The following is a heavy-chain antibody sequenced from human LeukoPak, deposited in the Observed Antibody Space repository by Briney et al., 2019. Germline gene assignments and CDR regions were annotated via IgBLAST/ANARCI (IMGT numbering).Heavy chain of an antibody. J-gene: IGHJ4*02. Sequence: SETLSLTCTVSGYSISSGYYWGWIRQPPGKGLVWIGSIYHSGSTYYNPSLKSRVTISVDTSKNQFSLKLSSVTAADTAVYYCARRGYGDYFDYWGQGTLVTVSS. D-gene: IGHD4-17*01. CDR1: GYSISSGYY. V-gene: IGHV4-38-2*02. CDR2: IYHSGST. CDR3: ARRGYGDYFDY.